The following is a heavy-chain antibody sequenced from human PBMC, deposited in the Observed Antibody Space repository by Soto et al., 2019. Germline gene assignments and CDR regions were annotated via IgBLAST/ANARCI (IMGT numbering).Heavy chain of an antibody. V-gene: IGHV3-11*01. CDR3: ARDPKRRDGYHFDS. D-gene: IGHD5-12*01. J-gene: IGHJ4*02. Sequence: QVQLVESGGGLVEPGGSLRLSCSASGFIFTDYSMTWIRQAPGKGLEWVSYISNGDETTQYADSVKGRFSVSRDNAKKVLFLQMNSLSVDDTAVYYCARDPKRRDGYHFDSWGRAALVTVSS. CDR2: ISNGDETT. CDR1: GFIFTDYS.